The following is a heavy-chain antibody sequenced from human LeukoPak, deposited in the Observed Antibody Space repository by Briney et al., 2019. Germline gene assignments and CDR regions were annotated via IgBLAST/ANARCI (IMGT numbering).Heavy chain of an antibody. Sequence: GGSLRLSCAASGFTFSRYNMNWGRLGPGKGLEWVSYISSSSGYIYYADLVKGRFTISRDNAKKSLYLQMNSLRAEDTAVYYCARDYLYAFDYWGQGTLVTVSS. CDR3: ARDYLYAFDY. J-gene: IGHJ4*02. D-gene: IGHD3-16*01. CDR1: GFTFSRYN. V-gene: IGHV3-21*01. CDR2: ISSSSGYI.